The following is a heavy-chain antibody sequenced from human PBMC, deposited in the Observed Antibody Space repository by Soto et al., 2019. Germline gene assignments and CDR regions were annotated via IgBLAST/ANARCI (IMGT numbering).Heavy chain of an antibody. Sequence: GGSLRLSCAASGFTFRSYSMNCVRQAPGKGLEWVSSISSSSSYIYSADSVKGRFTISRDKAKNSLYLQMNSLRADDTAVYYCAREDFSNFDYWGQGTLVTVST. CDR1: GFTFRSYS. D-gene: IGHD6-13*01. CDR2: ISSSSSYI. V-gene: IGHV3-21*01. CDR3: AREDFSNFDY. J-gene: IGHJ4*01.